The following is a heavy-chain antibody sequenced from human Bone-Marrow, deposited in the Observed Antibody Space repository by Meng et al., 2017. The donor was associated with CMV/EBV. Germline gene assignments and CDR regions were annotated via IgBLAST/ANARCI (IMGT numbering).Heavy chain of an antibody. CDR2: INPNIGGT. Sequence: ASVKVSCKASGYTFTGYYMHWVRQAPGQGLEWMGWINPNIGGTNYAQKFQGRVTMTRDTSISTAYMELSRLRADDTAVYYCARAEPGIAAAGFDYWGQGTLVTVSS. V-gene: IGHV1-2*02. J-gene: IGHJ4*02. D-gene: IGHD6-13*01. CDR3: ARAEPGIAAAGFDY. CDR1: GYTFTGYY.